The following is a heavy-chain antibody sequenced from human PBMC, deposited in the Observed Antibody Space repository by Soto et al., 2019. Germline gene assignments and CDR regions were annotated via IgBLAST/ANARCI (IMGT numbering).Heavy chain of an antibody. V-gene: IGHV3-21*01. CDR1: GFTFSSYN. CDR3: ARDRSTTTVTPYYFDY. Sequence: EVQLVESGGDLVKPGGSLRLSCAASGFTFSSYNMNWVRQAPGKGLEWVSSISSSSSYIYYADSVKGRFTISRDNAKNSLYLQMNSLRAEDTAVYYCARDRSTTTVTPYYFDYWGQGTLVTVSS. CDR2: ISSSSSYI. J-gene: IGHJ4*02. D-gene: IGHD4-17*01.